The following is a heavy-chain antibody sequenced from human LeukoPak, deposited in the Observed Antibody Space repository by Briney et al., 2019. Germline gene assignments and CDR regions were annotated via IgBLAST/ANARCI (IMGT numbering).Heavy chain of an antibody. CDR1: GFTLSNYW. J-gene: IGHJ4*02. D-gene: IGHD6-13*01. CDR3: TKSFGPVIAAAGAGTD. CDR2: IKQDGSET. Sequence: GGSLRLSCAASGFTLSNYWMSWVRQAPGKGLEWVANIKQDGSETYYVDSVRGRFTFSRDNAENSVYLQMNSLRAEDTAVYYCTKSFGPVIAAAGAGTDWGQGTLVTVSS. V-gene: IGHV3-7*03.